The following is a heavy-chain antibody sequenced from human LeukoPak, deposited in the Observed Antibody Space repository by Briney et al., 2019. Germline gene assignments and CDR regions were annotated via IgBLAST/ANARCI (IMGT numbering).Heavy chain of an antibody. V-gene: IGHV4-34*01. J-gene: IGHJ6*03. CDR1: GGSFSGYY. D-gene: IGHD4/OR15-4a*01. CDR3: ARSMVPTTLGYYYMDV. Sequence: SETLSLTCAVYGGSFSGYYWSWIRQPPGKGLEWIGEINHSGSTNSNPSLTSRVTISVDTSKNQFSLKLSSVTAADTAVYYCARSMVPTTLGYYYMDVWGKGTTVTVSS. CDR2: INHSGST.